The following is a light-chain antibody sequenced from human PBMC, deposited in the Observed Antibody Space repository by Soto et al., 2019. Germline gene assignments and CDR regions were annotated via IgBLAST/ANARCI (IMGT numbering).Light chain of an antibody. V-gene: IGKV3-15*01. CDR1: QSVRTK. Sequence: EIVMTQSPGTLSVSPGEGATLFCRASQSVRTKLAWYQQRAGQAPRLLMYGASTRATGIPDRFSGSGSGTEFALTIISLQSQDFAVYYCQQYNSWPPITFGLGTRLEIK. CDR2: GAS. J-gene: IGKJ5*01. CDR3: QQYNSWPPIT.